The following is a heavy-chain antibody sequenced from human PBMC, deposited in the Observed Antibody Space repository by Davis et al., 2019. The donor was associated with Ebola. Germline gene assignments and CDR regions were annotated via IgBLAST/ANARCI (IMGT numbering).Heavy chain of an antibody. D-gene: IGHD3-3*01. CDR1: GFTFSSYW. Sequence: PGGSLRLSCAASGFTFSSYWMSWVRQAPGKGLEWVANIKQDGNEKYYVDSVKGRFTISRDNAKNSLYLQMNSLRAEDTAVYYCAREDGYYDFWSGYYTHHGMDVWGQGTTVTVSS. V-gene: IGHV3-7*01. J-gene: IGHJ6*02. CDR2: IKQDGNEK. CDR3: AREDGYYDFWSGYYTHHGMDV.